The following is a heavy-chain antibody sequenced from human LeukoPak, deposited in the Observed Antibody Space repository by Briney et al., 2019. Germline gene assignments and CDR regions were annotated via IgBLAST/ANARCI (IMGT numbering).Heavy chain of an antibody. CDR1: GGSISSSTYY. D-gene: IGHD3-10*01. V-gene: IGHV4-39*01. CDR3: AKHYMGSSYNRGLDS. Sequence: SETLSLTCTVSGGSISSSTYYWGWVRQPPGKGLEWIGSIYYSGYTYYNPSLESRVIISIDTSKNQFSLKLSSVTAADTAIYYCAKHYMGSSYNRGLDSWGQGTLVTVSS. J-gene: IGHJ4*02. CDR2: IYYSGYT.